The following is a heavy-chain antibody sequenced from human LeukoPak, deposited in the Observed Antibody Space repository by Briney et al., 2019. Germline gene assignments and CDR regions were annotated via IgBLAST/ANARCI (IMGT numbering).Heavy chain of an antibody. CDR2: ISLSGDST. J-gene: IGHJ3*02. CDR1: GFTFSSYD. Sequence: GGSLRLSCAASGFTFSSYDMSWVRQAPGKGREWVSAISLSGDSTYYVDSVKGRFTISRDNSKNTLYLQMNSLRAEDTAVYYCALYCSGGRCYPLGGAFDIWGRGTMVTVSS. V-gene: IGHV3-23*01. D-gene: IGHD2-15*01. CDR3: ALYCSGGRCYPLGGAFDI.